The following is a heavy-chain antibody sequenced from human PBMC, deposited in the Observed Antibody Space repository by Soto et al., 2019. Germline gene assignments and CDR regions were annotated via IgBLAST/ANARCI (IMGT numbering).Heavy chain of an antibody. CDR2: MNPNSGNT. D-gene: IGHD3-22*01. CDR3: ASSGPYYYDSSGYGFDY. V-gene: IGHV1-8*01. Sequence: GASVKVSCKASGYTFTSYDINWVRQATGQGLEWMGWMNPNSGNTGYAQKFQGRVTMTRNTSISTAYMELSSLRSEDTAVYYCASSGPYYYDSSGYGFDYWGQGTLVTVSS. CDR1: GYTFTSYD. J-gene: IGHJ4*02.